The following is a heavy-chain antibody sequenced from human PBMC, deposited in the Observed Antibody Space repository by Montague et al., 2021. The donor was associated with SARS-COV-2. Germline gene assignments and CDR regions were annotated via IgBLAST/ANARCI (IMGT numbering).Heavy chain of an antibody. CDR3: ARGTYSGVDSDGYYYYGMDV. D-gene: IGHD1-26*01. V-gene: IGHV4-59*01. J-gene: IGHJ6*02. CDR1: GGSISSYY. CDR2: FYYSGST. Sequence: TLSLTCTVSGGSISSYYWSWIRQPPGKGLEWIGYFYYSGSTNYNPSFKSRLSISGDTSKNQLSLEVTSVTAADTAVYYCARGTYSGVDSDGYYYYGMDVWGQGTTVTVSS.